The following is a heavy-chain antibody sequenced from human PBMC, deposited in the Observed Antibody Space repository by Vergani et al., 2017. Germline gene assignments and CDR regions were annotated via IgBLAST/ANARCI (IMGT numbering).Heavy chain of an antibody. CDR1: GGSISSGGYS. V-gene: IGHV4-30-2*01. J-gene: IGHJ5*02. CDR3: AREGSIAARWGNWFDP. CDR2: IYHSGST. D-gene: IGHD6-6*01. Sequence: QLQLQESGSGLVKPSQTLSLTCAVSGGSISSGGYSWSWIRQPPGKGLEWIGYIYHSGSTYYNPPLKSRVTISVDRSKNQFSLKLRSVTAADTAVYYCAREGSIAARWGNWFDPWGQGTLVTVSS.